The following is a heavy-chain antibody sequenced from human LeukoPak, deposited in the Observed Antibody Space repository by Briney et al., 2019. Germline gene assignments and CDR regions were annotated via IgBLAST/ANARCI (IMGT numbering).Heavy chain of an antibody. CDR2: IYSSGST. CDR1: GGSISSYY. V-gene: IGHV4-4*07. J-gene: IGHJ5*02. D-gene: IGHD3-10*01. CDR3: ARDPSSFGGRFDP. Sequence: PSETLSFTCTVSGGSISSYYWNWIRQPAGKGLEWIGRIYSSGSTNYNPSLKSRVTMSVDTSKNQFSLKLSSVTAADTAVYYCARDPSSFGGRFDPWGQGTLVAVSS.